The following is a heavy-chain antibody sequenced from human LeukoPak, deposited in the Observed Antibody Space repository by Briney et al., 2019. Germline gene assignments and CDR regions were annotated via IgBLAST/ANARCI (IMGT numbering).Heavy chain of an antibody. CDR3: ARVAPYDSSGYYYWVPDY. CDR1: GYTFTSYG. J-gene: IGHJ4*02. CDR2: ISAYNGNT. V-gene: IGHV1-18*01. D-gene: IGHD3-22*01. Sequence: EASVKVSCKASGYTFTSYGISWVRQAPGQGLEWMGWISAYNGNTNYAQKPQGRVTMTTDTSTSTAYMELRSLRSDDTAVYYCARVAPYDSSGYYYWVPDYWGQGTLVTVSS.